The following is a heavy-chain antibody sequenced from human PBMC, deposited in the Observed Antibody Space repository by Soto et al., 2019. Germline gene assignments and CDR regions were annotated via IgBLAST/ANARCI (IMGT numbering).Heavy chain of an antibody. CDR3: ARRLTGRTTGDWFDP. CDR2: ISSGGGTS. CDR1: GFIFSDYY. Sequence: GWSLRLSCAASGFIFSDYYMTWIRQAPGKGLEWISDISSGGGTSYFADSVRGRFTISRDNANNSLYLQSNNLRAEDTAIYYCARRLTGRTTGDWFDPWGQGTLVTVSS. J-gene: IGHJ5*02. V-gene: IGHV3-11*01. D-gene: IGHD1-20*01.